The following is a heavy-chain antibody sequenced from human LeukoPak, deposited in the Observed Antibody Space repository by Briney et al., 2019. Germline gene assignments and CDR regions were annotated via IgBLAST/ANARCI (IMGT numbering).Heavy chain of an antibody. V-gene: IGHV3-33*06. Sequence: GGSLRLSCAASGFTFSSYGMHWVRQAPGKGLEWVAVIWYDGSNKYYADSVKGRFTISRDNSKNTLYLQMNSLRAEDTAVYYCAKHRQWSHYYYGMDVWGQGTTVTVSS. CDR1: GFTFSSYG. J-gene: IGHJ6*02. D-gene: IGHD6-19*01. CDR2: IWYDGSNK. CDR3: AKHRQWSHYYYGMDV.